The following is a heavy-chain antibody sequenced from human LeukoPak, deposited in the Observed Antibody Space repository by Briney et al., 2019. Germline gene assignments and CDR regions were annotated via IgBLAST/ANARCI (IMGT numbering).Heavy chain of an antibody. CDR1: GGTFSSYA. J-gene: IGHJ6*04. V-gene: IGHV1-69*05. Sequence: SVKISCKASGGTFSSYAISWVRQAPRQGLEWMGGIIPIFGTANYAQKFQGRVTITTDESASTAYMELSSLRSEDTAVYYCAIYERVTFFGVVKGFRGDVWGKGTTVTVSS. CDR2: IIPIFGTA. D-gene: IGHD3-3*01. CDR3: AIYERVTFFGVVKGFRGDV.